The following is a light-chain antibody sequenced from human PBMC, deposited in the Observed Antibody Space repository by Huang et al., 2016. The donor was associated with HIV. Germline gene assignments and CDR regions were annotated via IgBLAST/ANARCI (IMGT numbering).Light chain of an antibody. V-gene: IGKV1-39*01. CDR2: AAS. CDR3: QQSYSTPFT. Sequence: DIQMTQSQSSLSASVGDRVTITCRASQSISSYVNWYQQKPGKAPTLLIYAASSLQSGFPSRFSGSGSGTDFTLTISSLQPEDFATYYCQQSYSTPFTFGPGTKVDIK. CDR1: QSISSY. J-gene: IGKJ3*01.